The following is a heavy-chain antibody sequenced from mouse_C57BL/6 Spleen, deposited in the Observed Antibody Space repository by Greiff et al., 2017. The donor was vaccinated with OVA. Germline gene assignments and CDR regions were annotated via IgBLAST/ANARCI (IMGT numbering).Heavy chain of an antibody. CDR1: GFIIKNTY. D-gene: IGHD2-4*01. CDR2: IDPANGNT. J-gene: IGHJ4*01. V-gene: IGHV14-3*01. Sequence: VHVKQSVAELVRPGASVKLSCTASGFIIKNTYMHWVKQRPEQGLEWIGRIDPANGNTKYAPKFQGKATITADTSSNTAYLQLSSLTSEDTAIYYCARPYDYDNYAMDYWGQGTSVTVSS. CDR3: ARPYDYDNYAMDY.